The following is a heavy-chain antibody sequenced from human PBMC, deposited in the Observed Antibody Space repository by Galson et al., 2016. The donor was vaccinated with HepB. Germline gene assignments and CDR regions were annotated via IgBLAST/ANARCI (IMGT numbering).Heavy chain of an antibody. J-gene: IGHJ6*02. CDR3: ARAWSSWYVNQHYYYGMDV. V-gene: IGHV1-69*13. CDR1: GGTFSSYA. D-gene: IGHD6-13*01. Sequence: SVKASCKASGGTFSSYAISWVRQAPGQGLEWMGGIIPIFGTANYAQRFQGRVTITADESTSTAYMELSSLRSEDTAVYYCARAWSSWYVNQHYYYGMDVWGQGTTVTVSS. CDR2: IIPIFGTA.